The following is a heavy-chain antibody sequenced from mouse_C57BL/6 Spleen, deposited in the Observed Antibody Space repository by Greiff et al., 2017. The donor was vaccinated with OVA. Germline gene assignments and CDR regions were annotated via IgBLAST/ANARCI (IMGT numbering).Heavy chain of an antibody. CDR1: GFTFSSYT. J-gene: IGHJ3*01. D-gene: IGHD2-3*01. V-gene: IGHV5-9*01. CDR2: ISGGGGNT. CDR3: ARLGDGYYAAWVAY. Sequence: EVKLMESGGGLVKPGGSLKLSCAASGFTFSSYTMSWVRQTPEKRLEWVATISGGGGNTYYPDSVKGRFTISRDNAKNTLYLQMSSLRSEDTALYYCARLGDGYYAAWVAYWGQGTLVTVSA.